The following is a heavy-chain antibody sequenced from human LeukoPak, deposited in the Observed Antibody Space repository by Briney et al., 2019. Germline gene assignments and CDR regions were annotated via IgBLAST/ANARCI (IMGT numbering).Heavy chain of an antibody. Sequence: GGSLRLSCAASGFTFSSYGMHWVRQAPGKGLEWVAVISYDGSNKYYADSVKGRFTISRDNSKNTLYLQMNSLRAEDTAVYYCAKGDDFWSGYFHYYYYYMDVWGKGTTVTVSS. J-gene: IGHJ6*03. D-gene: IGHD3-3*01. CDR1: GFTFSSYG. CDR2: ISYDGSNK. V-gene: IGHV3-30*18. CDR3: AKGDDFWSGYFHYYYYYMDV.